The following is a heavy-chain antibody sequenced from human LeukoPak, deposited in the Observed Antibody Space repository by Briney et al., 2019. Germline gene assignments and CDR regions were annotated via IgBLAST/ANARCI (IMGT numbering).Heavy chain of an antibody. V-gene: IGHV3-9*01. Sequence: GRSLRLSCAASGFTFDDYAMHWVRQAPGKGLEWVSGISWNSGSIGYADSVKGRFTISRDNAKNSLYLQMNSLRAEDTALYYCARRYSSSWCFDCWGQGTLVTVSS. CDR2: ISWNSGSI. CDR1: GFTFDDYA. CDR3: ARRYSSSWCFDC. J-gene: IGHJ4*02. D-gene: IGHD6-13*01.